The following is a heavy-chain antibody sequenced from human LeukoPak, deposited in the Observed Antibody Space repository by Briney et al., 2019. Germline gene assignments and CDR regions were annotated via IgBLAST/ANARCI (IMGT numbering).Heavy chain of an antibody. CDR3: ARGSTVTAFDI. Sequence: PSQTLSLTCTVSGGSISSGDYYWSWTRQPPGKGLEWIGYIYYSGSTYYNPSLKSRVTISVDTSKNQFSLKLSSVTAADTAVYYCARGSTVTAFDIWGQGTMVTVSS. V-gene: IGHV4-30-4*08. D-gene: IGHD4-17*01. CDR2: IYYSGST. J-gene: IGHJ3*02. CDR1: GGSISSGDYY.